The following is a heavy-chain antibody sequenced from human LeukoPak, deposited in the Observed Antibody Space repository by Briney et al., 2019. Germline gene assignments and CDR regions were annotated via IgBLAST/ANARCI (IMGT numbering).Heavy chain of an antibody. CDR1: GFTFSNYW. D-gene: IGHD3-3*01. CDR2: IKQDGSEK. V-gene: IGHV3-7*04. CDR3: ARVYDVWSGYYRDY. Sequence: PGGSLRLSCAASGFTFSNYWLSWVCQAPGKGLEWVANIKQDGSEKYYVDSVKGRFIVSRDNAKNSLYLQMNSLRAEDTAVYYCARVYDVWSGYYRDYWGQGTLVTVSS. J-gene: IGHJ4*02.